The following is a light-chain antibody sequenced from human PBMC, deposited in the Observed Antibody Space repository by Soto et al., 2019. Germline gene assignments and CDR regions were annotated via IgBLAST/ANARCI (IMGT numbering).Light chain of an antibody. J-gene: IGLJ2*01. Sequence: QSVLTQPPSASGTPGQRVTISCFGSSSNIGTNSVNWYQQLPGTAPKVLIYSTNQRPSGVPDRFSGSKSGTSASLAISGHRSEDEADYYCAAWDDSLSGGVFGGGTKLTVL. CDR1: SSNIGTNS. CDR3: AAWDDSLSGGV. V-gene: IGLV1-47*02. CDR2: STN.